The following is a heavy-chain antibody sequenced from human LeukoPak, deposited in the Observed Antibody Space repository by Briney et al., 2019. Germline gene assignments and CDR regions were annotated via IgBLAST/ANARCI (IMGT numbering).Heavy chain of an antibody. CDR1: GGPFSGYY. CDR2: TNHSGST. V-gene: IGHV4-34*01. CDR3: ARGSAYALDY. D-gene: IGHD4-17*01. Sequence: PSETLSLTCAVYGGPFSGYYWSWIRQPPGKGLEWIGETNHSGSTNYNPSLKSRVTISVDTSKNQFSLKLSSVTAADTAVYYCARGSAYALDYWGQGTLVTVSS. J-gene: IGHJ4*02.